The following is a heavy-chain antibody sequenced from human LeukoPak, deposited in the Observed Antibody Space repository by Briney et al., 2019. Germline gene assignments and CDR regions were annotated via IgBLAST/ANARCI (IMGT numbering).Heavy chain of an antibody. V-gene: IGHV4-34*01. Sequence: SETLSLTCAVYGGSFSGYYWSWIRQPPGKGLEWIGEINHSGSTNYNPSLKRRVTISVDTSKSQFSLKLSSVTAADTAVYYCARRSYYYYYYMDVWGKGTTVTVSS. J-gene: IGHJ6*03. CDR3: ARRSYYYYYYMDV. CDR2: INHSGST. CDR1: GGSFSGYY.